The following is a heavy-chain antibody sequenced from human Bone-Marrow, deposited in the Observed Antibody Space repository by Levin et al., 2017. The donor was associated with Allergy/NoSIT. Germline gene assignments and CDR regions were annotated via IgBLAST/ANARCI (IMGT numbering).Heavy chain of an antibody. CDR3: ARGDCYSGSCYGPDWLDP. Sequence: GESLKISCKASGGAVSSNAISWVRQAPGQGLEYMGYINPNSGNTGYAQKFQGRVTMTRNSSITTAYMKLSGLRFEDTAIYYCARGDCYSGSCYGPDWLDPWGQGTQVTVSS. CDR1: GGAVSSNA. D-gene: IGHD2-15*01. J-gene: IGHJ5*02. CDR2: INPNSGNT. V-gene: IGHV1-8*02.